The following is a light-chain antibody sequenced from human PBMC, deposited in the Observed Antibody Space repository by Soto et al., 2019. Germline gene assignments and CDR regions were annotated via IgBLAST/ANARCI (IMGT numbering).Light chain of an antibody. Sequence: EIVLTQSPGTLSLSPGERATLSCRASQSVSSSSYLAWYQQKPGQAPRLLIYGASSRATGTQDRFSGSGSGTDFTLTISRLEPEDFALYYWQQYGSSLTFGGGTKVEIK. CDR3: QQYGSSLT. J-gene: IGKJ4*01. V-gene: IGKV3-20*01. CDR1: QSVSSSSY. CDR2: GAS.